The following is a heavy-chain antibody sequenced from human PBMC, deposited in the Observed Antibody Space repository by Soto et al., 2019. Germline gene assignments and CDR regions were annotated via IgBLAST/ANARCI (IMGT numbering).Heavy chain of an antibody. Sequence: PSVRISLACSIRHRSFCGYYWRWTPEPTSKGLEWIGEINHSGSTNYNPSLKSRVTISVDTSKNQFSLKLSSVTAADTAVYYCARGRHCSGGSCYPRRVGHNYYSMDVWGKGTTVS. D-gene: IGHD2-15*01. CDR3: ARGRHCSGGSCYPRRVGHNYYSMDV. V-gene: IGHV4-34*01. CDR2: INHSGST. CDR1: HRSFCGYY. J-gene: IGHJ6*03.